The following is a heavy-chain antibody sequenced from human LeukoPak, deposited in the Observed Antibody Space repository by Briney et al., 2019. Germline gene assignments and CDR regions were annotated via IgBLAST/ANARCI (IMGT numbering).Heavy chain of an antibody. CDR1: GFTFSIYS. Sequence: GGSLRLSCAASGFTFSIYSMNWVRQAPGKGLEWVSSISSSSSYIYYADSVKGRFTISRDNAKNSLYLQMNSLRAEDTAVYYCARERSTMIVVVINSYSDYWGQGTLVTVSS. CDR3: ARERSTMIVVVINSYSDY. V-gene: IGHV3-21*01. CDR2: ISSSSSYI. J-gene: IGHJ4*02. D-gene: IGHD3-22*01.